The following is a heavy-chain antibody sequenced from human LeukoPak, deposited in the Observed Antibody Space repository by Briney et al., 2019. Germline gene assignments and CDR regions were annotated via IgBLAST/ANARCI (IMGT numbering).Heavy chain of an antibody. CDR2: ISDDGSNK. J-gene: IGHJ4*02. V-gene: IGHV3-30*18. CDR3: AKDRSYYASGSYYDY. Sequence: PGRSLRLSCAASGFTFSSYGMHWVRQAPGKGLEWVAVISDDGSNKYYADSVKGRFTIFRDNSKNTLYLKMNSLRAKDTAVYSCAKDRSYYASGSYYDYWGQGTLVTVSS. CDR1: GFTFSSYG. D-gene: IGHD3-10*01.